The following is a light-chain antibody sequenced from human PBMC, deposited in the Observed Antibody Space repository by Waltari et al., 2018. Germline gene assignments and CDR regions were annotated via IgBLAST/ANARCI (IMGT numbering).Light chain of an antibody. CDR2: ATS. CDR3: QQANSFQIT. J-gene: IGKJ3*01. Sequence: DIQMTQSPSSVSASVGDRVNMTCRASQDIRNWLAWDQQKPGKAPNLLIYATSSLQTGVPSRFSCSGSGTEFTLTISSLQPEDFATYYCQQANSFQITFGPGTKVDFK. CDR1: QDIRNW. V-gene: IGKV1-12*01.